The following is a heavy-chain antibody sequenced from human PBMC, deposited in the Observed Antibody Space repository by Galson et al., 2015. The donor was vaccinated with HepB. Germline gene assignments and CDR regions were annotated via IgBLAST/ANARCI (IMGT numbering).Heavy chain of an antibody. CDR2: ISASGGST. CDR3: AKTRLGIGSFDY. V-gene: IGHV3-23*01. J-gene: IGHJ4*02. D-gene: IGHD3-16*01. Sequence: SLRLSCAASGLNFSSYVMSWVRQAPGKGLEWVSSISASGGSTYYADSVKGRPTISRDNSKNMLYLQMDSLRVEDTAVYYCAKTRLGIGSFDYWGQGTLVTVSS. CDR1: GLNFSSYV.